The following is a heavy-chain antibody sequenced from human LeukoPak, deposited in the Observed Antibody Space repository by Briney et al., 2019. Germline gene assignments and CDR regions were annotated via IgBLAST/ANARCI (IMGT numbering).Heavy chain of an antibody. CDR2: IYSDGDT. Sequence: GGSLRLSCAASGFTVSSNYMSWVRQAPGKGLEWVSVIYSDGDTYYADSVKGRFTNSRDNSKNTLYLQMNSLRAEDTAMYYCARESQVGALDYWGQGTLVTVSS. V-gene: IGHV3-53*01. D-gene: IGHD1-26*01. CDR1: GFTVSSNY. CDR3: ARESQVGALDY. J-gene: IGHJ4*02.